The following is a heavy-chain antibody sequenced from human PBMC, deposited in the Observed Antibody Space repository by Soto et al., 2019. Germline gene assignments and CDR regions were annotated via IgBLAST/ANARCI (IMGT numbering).Heavy chain of an antibody. CDR3: ARVWEAYCGGDCYASLGY. CDR2: IIPIFGTA. CDR1: GGTFSSYA. V-gene: IGHV1-69*12. Sequence: QVQLVQSGAEVKKPGSSVKVSCKASGGTFSSYAISWVRQAPGQGLEWMGGIIPIFGTANYAQKFQGRVTITADESTSTAYMELGSLRSEDTAVYYCARVWEAYCGGDCYASLGYWGQGTLVTVSS. D-gene: IGHD2-21*02. J-gene: IGHJ4*02.